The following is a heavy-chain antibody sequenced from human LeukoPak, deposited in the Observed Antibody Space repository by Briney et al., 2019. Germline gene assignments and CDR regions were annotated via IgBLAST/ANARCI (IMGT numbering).Heavy chain of an antibody. D-gene: IGHD1-26*01. CDR2: ISGSGGST. CDR1: GFTFSSYA. J-gene: IGHJ4*02. CDR3: AKATFFSGSYFYFDY. Sequence: GGSLRLSCAASGFTFSSYAMSWVRQAPGKGLEWVSAISGSGGSTYYADSVKGRFTISRDNSKNTLYLQMNNLRAEDTAVYYCAKATFFSGSYFYFDYWGQGTLVTVSS. V-gene: IGHV3-23*01.